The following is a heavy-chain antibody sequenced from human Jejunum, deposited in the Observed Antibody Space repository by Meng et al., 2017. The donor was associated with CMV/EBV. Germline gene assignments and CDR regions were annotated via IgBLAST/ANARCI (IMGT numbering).Heavy chain of an antibody. V-gene: IGHV1-18*01. CDR3: ARVEVGITSGDY. J-gene: IGHJ4*02. CDR1: GYTFTNYG. Sequence: QAQLVQPGGEVKKPGASLNVPCKASGYTFTNYGITWVRQAPGQGLEWMGWISAYNGNTNYAQTLQGRVTMTTDTSTSTAYMELRSLRSDDTAVYYCARVEVGITSGDYWGQGTLVTVSS. CDR2: ISAYNGNT. D-gene: IGHD1-26*01.